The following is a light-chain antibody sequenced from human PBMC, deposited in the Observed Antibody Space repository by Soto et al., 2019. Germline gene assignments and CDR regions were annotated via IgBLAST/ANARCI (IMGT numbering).Light chain of an antibody. J-gene: IGLJ1*01. CDR1: STDVGGYNF. CDR3: SSYTSTGTPV. Sequence: QSVLTQPASVSGSLGQSITMSCTGTSTDVGGYNFASWYQQHPDKAPKLLIYEVTNRPSGVSNRLSGSKSGNTASLTISGLQAEDEADYYCSSYTSTGTPVFGTGTKVTVL. CDR2: EVT. V-gene: IGLV2-14*01.